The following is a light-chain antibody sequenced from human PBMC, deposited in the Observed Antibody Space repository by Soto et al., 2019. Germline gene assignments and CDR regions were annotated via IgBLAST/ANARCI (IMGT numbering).Light chain of an antibody. CDR3: LQYNSWPRT. V-gene: IGKV3-15*01. Sequence: EILMTQSPAALSVAQGERATLSCRASQNIGINFAWYQQKPGQAPSLLIFGAVSRATGVPDRFSGSGSGTEFTVTISSLQSEDYAVYYCLQYNSWPRTCGQGTKVEL. CDR2: GAV. CDR1: QNIGIN. J-gene: IGKJ1*01.